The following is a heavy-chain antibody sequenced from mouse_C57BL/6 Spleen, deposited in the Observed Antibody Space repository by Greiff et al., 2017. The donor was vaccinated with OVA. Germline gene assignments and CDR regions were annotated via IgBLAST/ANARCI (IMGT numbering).Heavy chain of an antibody. V-gene: IGHV6-3*01. D-gene: IGHD2-1*01. CDR3: TRWDYGNPAWFAY. CDR2: IRLKSDNYAT. J-gene: IGHJ3*01. Sequence: DVKLEESGGGLVQPGGSLKLSCVASGFTFSNYWMNWVRQSPEKGLEWVAQIRLKSDNYATHYAESVKGRFTISRDDSKSSVYLQMNNLRAEDTGIYYCTRWDYGNPAWFAYWGQGTLVTVSA. CDR1: GFTFSNYW.